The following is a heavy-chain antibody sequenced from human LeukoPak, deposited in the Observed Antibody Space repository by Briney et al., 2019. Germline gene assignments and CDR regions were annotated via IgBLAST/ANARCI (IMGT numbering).Heavy chain of an antibody. CDR2: ISWNSGSI. J-gene: IGHJ4*02. Sequence: GGSLRLSCAASGFTFDDYAMHWVRQAPGKGLEWVSGISWNSGSIGYADSVKGRFTISRDNAKNSLYLQMNSLRAEDTALYYCAKDLASSITMIVVGLDYWGQGTLVTVSS. D-gene: IGHD3-22*01. CDR3: AKDLASSITMIVVGLDY. CDR1: GFTFDDYA. V-gene: IGHV3-9*01.